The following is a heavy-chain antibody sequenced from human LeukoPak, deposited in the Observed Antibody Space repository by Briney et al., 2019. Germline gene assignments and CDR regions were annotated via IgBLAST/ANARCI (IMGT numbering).Heavy chain of an antibody. CDR1: GYTFTGYY. V-gene: IGHV1-3*01. CDR3: ARGITMVRGVIITPDY. CDR2: INAGNGNT. J-gene: IGHJ4*02. D-gene: IGHD3-10*01. Sequence: ASVKVSCKASGYTFTGYYMHWVRQAPGQRLEWMGWINAGNGNTKYSQKFQGRVTITRDTSASTAYMELSSLRSEDTAVYYCARGITMVRGVIITPDYWGQGTLVTVSS.